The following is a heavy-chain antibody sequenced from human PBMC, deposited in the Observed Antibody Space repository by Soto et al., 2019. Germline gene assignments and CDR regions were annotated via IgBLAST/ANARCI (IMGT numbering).Heavy chain of an antibody. Sequence: QVQLQESGPGLVKPSQTLSLTCTVSGGSISSGGYYWSWIRQHPGKGLEWIGYIYYSGSTYYNPSLKSRVTISVDTSKNQFSLKLSSVTTADTAVYYCARGRGYYDSSGYPGRAFDIWGQGTKVPV. J-gene: IGHJ3*02. V-gene: IGHV4-31*03. D-gene: IGHD3-22*01. CDR3: ARGRGYYDSSGYPGRAFDI. CDR1: GGSISSGGYY. CDR2: IYYSGST.